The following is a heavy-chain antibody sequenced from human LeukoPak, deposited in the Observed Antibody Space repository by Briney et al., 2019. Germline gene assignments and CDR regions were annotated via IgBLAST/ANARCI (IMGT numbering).Heavy chain of an antibody. J-gene: IGHJ5*02. Sequence: ASVKVSCKASGYTFNSYGITWVRQAPGQGLEWMGWISAYNGNTNYAQMLQGRVTMTTDTSTSTVYMGLRSLRSDDTAVYYCARVGQAVPAAIGTNWFDPWGQGTLVTVSS. CDR1: GYTFNSYG. CDR3: ARVGQAVPAAIGTNWFDP. V-gene: IGHV1-18*01. D-gene: IGHD2-2*02. CDR2: ISAYNGNT.